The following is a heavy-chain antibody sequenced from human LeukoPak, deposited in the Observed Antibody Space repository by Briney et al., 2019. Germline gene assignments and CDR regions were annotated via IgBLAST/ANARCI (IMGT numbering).Heavy chain of an antibody. CDR3: ARESQEYQLLAFDY. D-gene: IGHD2-2*01. CDR1: GFTVSSNY. V-gene: IGHV3-33*08. Sequence: PGGSLRLSCAASGFTVSSNYMSWVRQAPGKGLEWVAVIWYDGSNKYYADSVKGRFTISRDNSKNTLYLQMNSLRAEDTAVYYCARESQEYQLLAFDYWGQGTLVTVSS. J-gene: IGHJ4*02. CDR2: IWYDGSNK.